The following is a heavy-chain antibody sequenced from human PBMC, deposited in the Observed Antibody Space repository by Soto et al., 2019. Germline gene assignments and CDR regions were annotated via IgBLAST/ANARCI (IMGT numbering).Heavy chain of an antibody. D-gene: IGHD5-18*01. CDR2: INPNGGST. Sequence: QVQLVQSGAEVKKPGASVKVSCKASGYTFTHYYMHWVRQAPVQGLEWMGIINPNGGSTNYAQRFRAGFTMTRDTSTSTVFMELSSLRSEDSAVYYCASSVNSAMAFDYWGQGTLVTVSS. CDR3: ASSVNSAMAFDY. CDR1: GYTFTHYY. J-gene: IGHJ4*02. V-gene: IGHV1-46*01.